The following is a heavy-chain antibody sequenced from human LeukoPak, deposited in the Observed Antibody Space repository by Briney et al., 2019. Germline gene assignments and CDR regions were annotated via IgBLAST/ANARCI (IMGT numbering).Heavy chain of an antibody. D-gene: IGHD3-10*01. CDR1: GGSISSSSYY. CDR3: ARAKALLWFGELPPAFDY. V-gene: IGHV4-39*07. CDR2: IYYSGST. J-gene: IGHJ4*02. Sequence: SETLSLTCTVSGGSISSSSYYWGWIRQPPGKGLEWIGSIYYSGSTYYNPSLKSRVTISVDTSKNQFSLKLSSVTAADTAVYYCARAKALLWFGELPPAFDYWGQGTLVTVSS.